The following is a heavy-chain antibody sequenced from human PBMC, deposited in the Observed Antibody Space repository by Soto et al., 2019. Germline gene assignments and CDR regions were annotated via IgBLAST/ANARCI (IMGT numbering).Heavy chain of an antibody. CDR3: ARHGSGSYWVR. CDR1: GGSISNYY. Sequence: PSETLSLTCTVSGGSISNYYWSWLRQPPGKGLEWIGYVYHTGSTNYNPSLKSRVTISVDTSKNQFSLKLSSVTAADTAVYYCARHGSGSYWVRWGQGTLVTVS. V-gene: IGHV4-59*08. D-gene: IGHD3-10*01. J-gene: IGHJ1*01. CDR2: VYHTGST.